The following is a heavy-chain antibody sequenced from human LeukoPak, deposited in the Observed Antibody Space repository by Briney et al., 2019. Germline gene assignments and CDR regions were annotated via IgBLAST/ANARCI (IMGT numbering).Heavy chain of an antibody. J-gene: IGHJ4*02. CDR3: ARNPPPLGAFYYGSGSYFYY. CDR1: GFTFSSYE. D-gene: IGHD3-10*01. Sequence: PGGSLRLSCAASGFTFSSYEMNWVRQAPGKGLEWVSFISSSGTTIYYADSVKGRFTISRDNAKNSLYLQMNSLRAEDTAAYYCARNPPPLGAFYYGSGSYFYYWGQGTLVTVSS. CDR2: ISSSGTTI. V-gene: IGHV3-48*03.